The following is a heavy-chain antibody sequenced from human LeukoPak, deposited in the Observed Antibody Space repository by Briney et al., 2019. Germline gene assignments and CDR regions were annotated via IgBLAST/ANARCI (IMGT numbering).Heavy chain of an antibody. J-gene: IGHJ4*02. D-gene: IGHD2-21*02. CDR2: ISSSSSYI. CDR1: GFTFSSYS. V-gene: IGHV3-21*01. Sequence: GGSLRLSCAASGFTFSSYSMNWVRQAPGKGLEWVSSISSSSSYIYYADSVKGRFTISRDNAKNSLYLQMNSLRAEDTAVYYCARTERDCGGDCFISDYWGQGTLVTVSS. CDR3: ARTERDCGGDCFISDY.